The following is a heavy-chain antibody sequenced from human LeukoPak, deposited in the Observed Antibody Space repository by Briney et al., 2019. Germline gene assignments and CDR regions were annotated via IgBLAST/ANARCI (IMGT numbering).Heavy chain of an antibody. J-gene: IGHJ3*02. D-gene: IGHD1-26*01. V-gene: IGHV4-59*01. Sequence: PSETLSLTCTVSGGSISSYYWSWIRQPPGKGLEWIGYIYYSGSTNYNPSLKSRVTISVDTSKNQFSLKLSSVTAADTAVYYCARGSGSSGDAFDIWGQGTMATVSS. CDR1: GGSISSYY. CDR3: ARGSGSSGDAFDI. CDR2: IYYSGST.